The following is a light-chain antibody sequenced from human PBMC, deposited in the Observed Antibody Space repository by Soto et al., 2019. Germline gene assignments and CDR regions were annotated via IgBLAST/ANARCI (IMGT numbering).Light chain of an antibody. CDR3: QQYGTAPWT. V-gene: IGKV3-20*01. Sequence: EVVLTQSPSTLSLSSGERATLSCRASQSVINSYLAWYQQKPGQAPRLLLYGAYNRATGIPDRFSGSGSGTDFTLTISRLEPEDFAVYYCQQYGTAPWTFGQGTKVEIK. J-gene: IGKJ1*01. CDR2: GAY. CDR1: QSVINSY.